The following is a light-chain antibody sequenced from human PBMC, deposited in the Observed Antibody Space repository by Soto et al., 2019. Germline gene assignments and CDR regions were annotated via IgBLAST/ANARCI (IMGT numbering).Light chain of an antibody. CDR3: QSYDSSLSAHVV. J-gene: IGLJ2*01. CDR2: GNS. CDR1: SSNIRAGYD. V-gene: IGLV1-40*01. Sequence: QSVLTQPPSVSGAPGQRVTISCTGRSSNIRAGYDVHWYQQLPGTAPKLLIYGNSNRPSGVPDRFSGSKSGTSASLAITGLQAEDEADYYCQSYDSSLSAHVVFGGGTKPTVL.